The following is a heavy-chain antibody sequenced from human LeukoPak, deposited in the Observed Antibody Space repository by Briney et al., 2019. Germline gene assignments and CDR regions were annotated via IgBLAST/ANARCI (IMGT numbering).Heavy chain of an antibody. Sequence: SETLSLTCTVSGGSISSGDYYWSWIRQPPGKGLEWIGYIYNNGRTYYNPSLKSRVTISVDTSKNLFSLKVSSVTAADAAVYYCARGRSSSWFSFAYGAQGTLVTVPS. CDR2: IYNNGRT. CDR1: GGSISSGDYY. J-gene: IGHJ4*02. CDR3: ARGRSSSWFSFAY. D-gene: IGHD6-13*01. V-gene: IGHV4-30-4*01.